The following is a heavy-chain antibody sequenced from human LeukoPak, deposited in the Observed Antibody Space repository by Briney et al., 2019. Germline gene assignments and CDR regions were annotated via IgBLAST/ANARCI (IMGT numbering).Heavy chain of an antibody. Sequence: SETLSLTCAVSGGSISSSNWWSWVRQPPGKGLEWIGEIYHSGSTNYNPSLKSRVTISVDTSKNQFSLKLSSVTAADTAVYYCARDVATTDYDFWSGYYTMGAFDIWGQGTMVTVSS. D-gene: IGHD3-3*01. CDR3: ARDVATTDYDFWSGYYTMGAFDI. CDR1: GGSISSSNW. CDR2: IYHSGST. V-gene: IGHV4-4*02. J-gene: IGHJ3*02.